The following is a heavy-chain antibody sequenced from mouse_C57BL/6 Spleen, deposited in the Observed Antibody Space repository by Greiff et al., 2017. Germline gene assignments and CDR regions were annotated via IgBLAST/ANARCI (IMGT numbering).Heavy chain of an antibody. CDR3: ARHGNNAMDY. Sequence: EVNVVESGGGLVKPGGSLKLSCAASGFTFSDYGMHWVRQAPEKGLEWVAYISSGSSTIYSADTVKGRFTISRDNAKNTLFLQMTSLRSEDTAMYYCARHGNNAMDYWGKGTSVTVSS. CDR2: ISSGSSTI. V-gene: IGHV5-17*01. CDR1: GFTFSDYG. J-gene: IGHJ4*01. D-gene: IGHD2-1*01.